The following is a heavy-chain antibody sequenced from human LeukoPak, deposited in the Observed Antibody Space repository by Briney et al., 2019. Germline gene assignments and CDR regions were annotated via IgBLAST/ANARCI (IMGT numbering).Heavy chain of an antibody. D-gene: IGHD3-10*01. Sequence: PSETLTLTCAVYGGSFSAYYWSWIRQPPGRGLEWIGEINYSGTPDYNPSLKSRVSISVDTPKKQFSLKLNSVTAADTAVYYCAREGGSGSYYHNYFDYWGQGTLVTVSS. V-gene: IGHV4-34*01. CDR2: INYSGTP. J-gene: IGHJ4*02. CDR1: GGSFSAYY. CDR3: AREGGSGSYYHNYFDY.